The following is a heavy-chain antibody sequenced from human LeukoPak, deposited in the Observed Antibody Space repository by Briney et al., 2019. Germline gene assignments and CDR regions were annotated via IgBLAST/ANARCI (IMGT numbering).Heavy chain of an antibody. V-gene: IGHV7-4-1*02. CDR1: GYTFTSYA. J-gene: IGHJ4*02. Sequence: ASVKVSCKASGYTFTSYAMNWVRQAPGQGLEWMGWINTNTGNPTYAQGFTGRFVFSLDTSVSTAYLQISSLKAEDTAVYYCARSSHYDFWSGYYSFLMDYWGQGTLVTVSS. CDR3: ARSSHYDFWSGYYSFLMDY. CDR2: INTNTGNP. D-gene: IGHD3-3*01.